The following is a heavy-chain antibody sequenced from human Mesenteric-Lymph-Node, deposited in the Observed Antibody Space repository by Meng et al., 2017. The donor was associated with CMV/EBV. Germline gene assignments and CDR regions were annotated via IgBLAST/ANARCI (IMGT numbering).Heavy chain of an antibody. V-gene: IGHV1-8*03. CDR2: MNPNSGNT. Sequence: ASVKVSCKASGYTFTSYDINWVRQATGQGLEWMGWMNPNSGNTGYAQKFQGRVTITRNTSISTAYMELSSLRSEDTAVYYCARGFDDFWSGNRGNWCDPWGQGTLVTVSS. CDR3: ARGFDDFWSGNRGNWCDP. CDR1: GYTFTSYD. D-gene: IGHD3-3*01. J-gene: IGHJ5*02.